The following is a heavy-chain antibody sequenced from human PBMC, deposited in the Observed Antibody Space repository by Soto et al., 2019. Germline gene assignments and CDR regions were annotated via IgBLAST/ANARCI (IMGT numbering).Heavy chain of an antibody. CDR3: AKDQGSSWYEIDY. J-gene: IGHJ4*02. D-gene: IGHD6-13*01. CDR1: GFTFSNYA. CDR2: ISGSGGST. V-gene: IGHV3-23*01. Sequence: EVQLLESGGGLLQPGGSRRPSFAASGFTFSNYAGTWVRQAPGKGREWVSTISGSGGSTYYADSVKGRFTISRDNSKNTLYLQMNSLRAEDTAVYYCAKDQGSSWYEIDYWGQGTLVTVSS.